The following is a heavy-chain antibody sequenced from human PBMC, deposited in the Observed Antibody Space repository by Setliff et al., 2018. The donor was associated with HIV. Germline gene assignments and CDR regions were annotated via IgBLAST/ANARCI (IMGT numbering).Heavy chain of an antibody. CDR1: GYTFTSYG. CDR3: AKDDFTGAYPSVALDI. V-gene: IGHV1-18*01. J-gene: IGHJ3*02. Sequence: GASVKVSCKASGYTFTSYGISWVRQAPGQGLEWMGWISAYNGNTNYAQKLQGRVTMTTDTSTSTAYMELRSLRSDDTAVYYCAKDDFTGAYPSVALDIWGQGTMVTVSS. CDR2: ISAYNGNT. D-gene: IGHD1-26*01.